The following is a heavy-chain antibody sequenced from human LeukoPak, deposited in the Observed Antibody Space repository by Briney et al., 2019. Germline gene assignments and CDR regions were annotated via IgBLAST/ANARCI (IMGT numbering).Heavy chain of an antibody. CDR3: ARDLHYFYSSGYYLYYFDS. D-gene: IGHD3-22*01. J-gene: IGHJ4*02. CDR2: ISYSGST. V-gene: IGHV4-59*01. Sequence: PSETLSLTCTVSGGSINRYYWSWIRQPPGKGLEWIGYISYSGSTNYNPSLKSRVIISVDTSKNQFSLKLNSVTAADTAVYYCARDLHYFYSSGYYLYYFDSWGQGTLVTVSS. CDR1: GGSINRYY.